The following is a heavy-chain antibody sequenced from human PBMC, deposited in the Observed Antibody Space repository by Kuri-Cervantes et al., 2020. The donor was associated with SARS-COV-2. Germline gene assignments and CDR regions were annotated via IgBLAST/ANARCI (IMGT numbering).Heavy chain of an antibody. D-gene: IGHD3-10*01. CDR3: AKDTYLYYYGSGCPNY. Sequence: GESLKISCVASGFTFSSYEMNWVRQAPGKGLEWVAFIRYDGSNKYYADAVKGRFTISRDNSKNTLYLQMNSLRAEDTAVYYCAKDTYLYYYGSGCPNYWGQGTLVTVSS. CDR2: IRYDGSNK. V-gene: IGHV3-30*02. CDR1: GFTFSSYE. J-gene: IGHJ4*02.